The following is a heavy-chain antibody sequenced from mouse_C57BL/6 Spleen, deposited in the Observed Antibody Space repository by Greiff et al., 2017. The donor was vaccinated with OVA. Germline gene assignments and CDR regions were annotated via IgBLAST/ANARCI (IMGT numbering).Heavy chain of an antibody. CDR1: GYAFSSSW. D-gene: IGHD1-1*01. J-gene: IGHJ2*01. V-gene: IGHV1-82*01. CDR2: IYPGDGDT. CDR3: ARWHYYGSSYGGYFDY. Sequence: QVQLQQSGPELVKPGASVKISCKASGYAFSSSWMNWVKQRPGKGLEWIGRIYPGDGDTNYNGKFKGKATLTADKSSSTAYMQLSSLTSEDSAVYFCARWHYYGSSYGGYFDYLGQGTTLTVSS.